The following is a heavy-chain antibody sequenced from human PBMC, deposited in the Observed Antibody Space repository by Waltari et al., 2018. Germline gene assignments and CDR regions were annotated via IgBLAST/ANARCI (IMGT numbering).Heavy chain of an antibody. CDR2: VDPEDGET. CDR3: ATVGLHLTGDWFDP. J-gene: IGHJ5*02. CDR1: GYTFTDYY. Sequence: EVQLVQSGAEVKKPGATVKISCKASGYTFTDYYMHWVQQAPGKGLEWMGRVDPEDGETRYAEKFQGRVTITADTSTDTAYMELSSLRSEDTAVYYCATVGLHLTGDWFDPWGQGTLVTVSS. D-gene: IGHD7-27*01. V-gene: IGHV1-69-2*01.